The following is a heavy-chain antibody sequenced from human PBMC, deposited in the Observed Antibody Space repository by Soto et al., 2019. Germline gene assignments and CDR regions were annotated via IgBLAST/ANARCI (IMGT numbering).Heavy chain of an antibody. CDR1: GGTFSSYA. J-gene: IGHJ6*02. Sequence: SVKVSCKXSGGTFSSYAISWVRQAPGQGLEWMGGIIPIFGTANYAQKFQGRVTITADESTSTAYMELSSLRSEDTAVYYCARYCSSTSCYMVRDYYYYGMDVWGQGTTVTVSS. D-gene: IGHD2-2*02. V-gene: IGHV1-69*13. CDR3: ARYCSSTSCYMVRDYYYYGMDV. CDR2: IIPIFGTA.